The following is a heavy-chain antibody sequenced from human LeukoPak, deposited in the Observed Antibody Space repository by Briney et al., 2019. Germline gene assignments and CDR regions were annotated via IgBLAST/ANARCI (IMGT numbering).Heavy chain of an antibody. Sequence: GGSLRLSCVASGFTFSSYAMSWVRQAPGKGLEWVSGISDSGDSTYYADSVKGRFTISRDNSKNTLYLQMNSLRGEDSAVYYCAKVNNYDDYWGQGTLVTVSS. CDR1: GFTFSSYA. D-gene: IGHD1/OR15-1a*01. J-gene: IGHJ4*02. V-gene: IGHV3-23*01. CDR2: ISDSGDST. CDR3: AKVNNYDDY.